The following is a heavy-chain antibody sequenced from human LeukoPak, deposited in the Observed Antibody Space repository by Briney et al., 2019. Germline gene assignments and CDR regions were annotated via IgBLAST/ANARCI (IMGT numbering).Heavy chain of an antibody. J-gene: IGHJ4*02. Sequence: GASVKVSCKASGYTFTGYYMHWVRQAPGQGLEWMGGIIPIFGTANYAQKFQGRVTITADESTSTAYMELSSLRSEDTAVYYCARDRWNLGDGYNRIHGYFDYRGQGTLVTVSS. CDR3: ARDRWNLGDGYNRIHGYFDY. CDR1: GYTFTGYY. D-gene: IGHD5-24*01. CDR2: IIPIFGTA. V-gene: IGHV1-69*13.